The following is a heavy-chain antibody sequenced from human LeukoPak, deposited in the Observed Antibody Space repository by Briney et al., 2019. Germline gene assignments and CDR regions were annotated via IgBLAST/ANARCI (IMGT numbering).Heavy chain of an antibody. V-gene: IGHV4-59*01. Sequence: SETLSLTCTVSGGSISSYYWSLIRQPPGKGLEWIGYIYYSGSTNYNPSLKSRLTISVDTSKNQFSLKLSSVTAADTAVYYCARGAWLAADFDYWGQGTLVTVSS. J-gene: IGHJ4*02. D-gene: IGHD6-19*01. CDR2: IYYSGST. CDR1: GGSISSYY. CDR3: ARGAWLAADFDY.